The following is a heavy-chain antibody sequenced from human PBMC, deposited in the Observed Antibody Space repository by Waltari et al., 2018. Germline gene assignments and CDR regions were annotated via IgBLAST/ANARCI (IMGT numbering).Heavy chain of an antibody. V-gene: IGHV1-69*01. J-gene: IGHJ6*02. Sequence: TANYAQKFQGRVTITADESTSTAYMELSSLRSEDTAVYYCARAQEAVAGTGGYYYGMDVWGQGTTVTVSS. CDR2: TA. CDR3: ARAQEAVAGTGGYYYGMDV. D-gene: IGHD6-19*01.